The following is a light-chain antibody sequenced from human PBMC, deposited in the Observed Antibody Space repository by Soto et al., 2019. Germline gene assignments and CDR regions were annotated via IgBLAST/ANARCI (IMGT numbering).Light chain of an antibody. CDR3: GTWDSSLSVVV. J-gene: IGLJ2*01. CDR1: SCNIGNNY. Sequence: QSVLTQPPSVSAAPGQKVTISCSGSSCNIGNNYVSWYQQLPGTAPKLLIYDNNKRPSGIPDRFSGSNSGTSATLGITGLQTGDEADYYCGTWDSSLSVVVFGGGTKLTVL. CDR2: DNN. V-gene: IGLV1-51*01.